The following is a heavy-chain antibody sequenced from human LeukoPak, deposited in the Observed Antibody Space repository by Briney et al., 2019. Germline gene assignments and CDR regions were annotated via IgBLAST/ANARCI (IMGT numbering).Heavy chain of an antibody. Sequence: PSETLSLTCTVSGGSISSYYWSWIRQPPGKGLEWIGYIYYSGSTYYNPSLKSRVTISVDTSKNQFSLKLNSVTAADTAVYFCARGPYSYDSSGAFDIWGQGTMVTVSS. CDR2: IYYSGST. CDR3: ARGPYSYDSSGAFDI. CDR1: GGSISSYY. J-gene: IGHJ3*02. D-gene: IGHD3-22*01. V-gene: IGHV4-59*08.